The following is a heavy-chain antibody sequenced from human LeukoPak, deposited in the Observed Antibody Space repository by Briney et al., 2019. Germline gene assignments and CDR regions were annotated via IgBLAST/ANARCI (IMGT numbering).Heavy chain of an antibody. J-gene: IGHJ5*02. CDR3: ARGEYCSGGACYFRVSNWFDP. CDR1: GYTFSKYI. D-gene: IGHD2-15*01. V-gene: IGHV1-18*01. CDR2: INAYNGDT. Sequence: ASVKVSCKASGYTFSKYIISWVRQAPGQGLEWMGWINAYNGDTNYAQRFQGRVTMTTDTSTSTAYMDLRTLRSDDTAIYYCARGEYCSGGACYFRVSNWFDPWGQGTLITVSS.